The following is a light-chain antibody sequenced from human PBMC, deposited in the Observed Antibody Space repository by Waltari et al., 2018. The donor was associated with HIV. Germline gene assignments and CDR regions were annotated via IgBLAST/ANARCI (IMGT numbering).Light chain of an antibody. CDR3: ASYAGRNNLV. J-gene: IGLJ2*01. CDR2: EVY. V-gene: IGLV2-8*01. Sequence: QSALTQPPSASGSPGQSVTISCTGTSRDVGGSNHFSWYQQHPGEAPKVVIFEVYKRPSGVPDRLSGSKSGNTASLTVSGLQADDEATYYCASYAGRNNLVFGGGTKLTVL. CDR1: SRDVGGSNH.